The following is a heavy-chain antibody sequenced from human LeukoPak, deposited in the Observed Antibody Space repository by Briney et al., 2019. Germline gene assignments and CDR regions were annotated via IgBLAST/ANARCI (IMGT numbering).Heavy chain of an antibody. V-gene: IGHV1-2*06. J-gene: IGHJ6*03. CDR1: GYIFIGYY. D-gene: IGHD3-9*01. CDR3: ARGGLILRYFVDYYYYYMDV. Sequence: GASVKVSCKASGYIFIGYYMHWVRQAPGKGLEWMGRINPNSGGTEYAQKFQGRVTMTRDTSISTAYMELSRLRSDDTAVYYCARGGLILRYFVDYYYYYMDVWGKGTTVTVSS. CDR2: INPNSGGT.